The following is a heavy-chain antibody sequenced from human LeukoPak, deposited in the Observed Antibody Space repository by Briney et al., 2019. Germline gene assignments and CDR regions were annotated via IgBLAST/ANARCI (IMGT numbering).Heavy chain of an antibody. CDR2: IKFDGSDK. CDR3: AREGRSGSYGY. V-gene: IGHV3-7*01. J-gene: IGHJ4*02. Sequence: GRSLRLSCAASGFTFSSYAMHWVRQAPGKGLEWVANIKFDGSDKFYVDSVKGRFTISRDNAKNLLYLQMNSLRAEDTAVYYCAREGRSGSYGYWGQGTLVTVSS. CDR1: GFTFSSYA. D-gene: IGHD3-10*01.